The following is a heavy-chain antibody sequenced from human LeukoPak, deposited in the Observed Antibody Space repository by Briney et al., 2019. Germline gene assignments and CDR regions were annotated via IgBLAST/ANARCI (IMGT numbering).Heavy chain of an antibody. J-gene: IGHJ6*03. CDR2: ISAYNGYT. Sequence: GASVKVSCKASGYTFASYGISWVRQAPGQGLEWMGWISAYNGYTNYAQKFQGRVTMTTDTSTSTVYMELRSLRSDDTAVYYCAREYYDFWSGPPDYYYYMDVWGKGTTVTVSS. CDR1: GYTFASYG. V-gene: IGHV1-18*01. D-gene: IGHD3-3*01. CDR3: AREYYDFWSGPPDYYYYMDV.